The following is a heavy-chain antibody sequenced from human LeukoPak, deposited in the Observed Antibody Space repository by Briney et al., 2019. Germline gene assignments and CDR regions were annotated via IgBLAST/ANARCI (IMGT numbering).Heavy chain of an antibody. CDR2: ISYDGSDK. D-gene: IGHD2-15*01. Sequence: GGSLRLSCAASGFTFSNYAMHWVRQAPGKGLEWVAVISYDGSDKYYADSVKGRFTISRDNSKNTLYLQMNSLRAEDTAIYYCTTDTWYSAGHWGQGTLVTVSS. CDR1: GFTFSNYA. V-gene: IGHV3-30-3*01. J-gene: IGHJ4*02. CDR3: TTDTWYSAGH.